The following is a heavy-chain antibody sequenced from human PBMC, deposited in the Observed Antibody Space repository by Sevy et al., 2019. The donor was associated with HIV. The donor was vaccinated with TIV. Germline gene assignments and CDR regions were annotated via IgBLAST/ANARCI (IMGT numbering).Heavy chain of an antibody. CDR3: ARDFPPSATTVAHFDF. D-gene: IGHD4-17*01. J-gene: IGHJ4*02. Sequence: GGSLRLSCAASGFSFSNYEMNWVRQAPGKGLEWISYISSSGSRIYYADSVRGRFIISRDNAKNSLYLQMSSLRAEDTAVYYCARDFPPSATTVAHFDFWGQGTLVTVSS. CDR2: ISSSGSRI. V-gene: IGHV3-48*03. CDR1: GFSFSNYE.